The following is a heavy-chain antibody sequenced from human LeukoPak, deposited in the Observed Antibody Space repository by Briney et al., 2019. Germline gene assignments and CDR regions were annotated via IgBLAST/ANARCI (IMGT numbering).Heavy chain of an antibody. CDR2: IYYSGST. D-gene: IGHD3-22*01. CDR3: ARDKTNYDSSGYPYYFDY. V-gene: IGHV4-59*01. CDR1: GGSISSYY. Sequence: PSETLSLTCSVSGGSISSYYWSWIRQPPGKGLEWIGYIYYSGSTNYNPSLKSRVTISVDTSKNQFSLKLSSVTAADTAVYYCARDKTNYDSSGYPYYFDYWGQGTLVTISS. J-gene: IGHJ4*02.